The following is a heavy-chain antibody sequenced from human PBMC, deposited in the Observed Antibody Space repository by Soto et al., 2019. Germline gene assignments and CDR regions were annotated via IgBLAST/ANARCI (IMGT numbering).Heavy chain of an antibody. CDR1: GGSISPYY. CDR3: ARTYVNSSFDP. J-gene: IGHJ5*02. V-gene: IGHV4-59*01. Sequence: SETLSLTCTVSGGSISPYYWSWIRQPPGKGLEWIGYIYYSGSTTYNPSLKSRVTISVEESTNLFSLKLSSVTAADTAVYYCARTYVNSSFDPWGQGTLVTVSS. D-gene: IGHD6-6*01. CDR2: IYYSGST.